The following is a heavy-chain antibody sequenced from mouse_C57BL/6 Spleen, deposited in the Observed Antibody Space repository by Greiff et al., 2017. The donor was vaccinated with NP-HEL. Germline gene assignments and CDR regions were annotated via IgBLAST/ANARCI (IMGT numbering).Heavy chain of an antibody. CDR3: ARVNWDSAGFAY. D-gene: IGHD4-1*01. Sequence: EVQVVESEGGLVQPGSSMKLSCTASGFTFSDYYMAWVRQVPEKGLEWVANINYDGSSTYYLDSLKSRFIISRDNAKNILYLQMSSLKSEDTATYYWARVNWDSAGFAYWGQGTLVTVSA. J-gene: IGHJ3*01. CDR1: GFTFSDYY. CDR2: INYDGSST. V-gene: IGHV5-16*01.